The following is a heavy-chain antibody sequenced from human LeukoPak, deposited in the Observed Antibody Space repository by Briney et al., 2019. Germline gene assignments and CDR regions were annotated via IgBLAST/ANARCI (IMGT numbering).Heavy chain of an antibody. J-gene: IGHJ4*02. CDR1: GGSISSSSYY. V-gene: IGHV4-39*01. CDR2: IYYSGST. D-gene: IGHD3-10*01. CDR3: ARLPRGSALYYFDY. Sequence: PSETLSLTCTVSGGSISSSSYYWGWIRQPSGKGLEWIGSIYYSGSTYYNPSLKSRVTISVDTSKNQFSLKLSSVTAADTAVYYCARLPRGSALYYFDYWGQGTLVTVSS.